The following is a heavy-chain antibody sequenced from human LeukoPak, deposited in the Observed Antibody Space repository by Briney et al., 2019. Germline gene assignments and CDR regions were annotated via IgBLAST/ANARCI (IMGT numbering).Heavy chain of an antibody. Sequence: KSSETLSLTCTVSGGSISSSSYYWGWIRQPPGKGLEWIGSIYYSGSTYYNPSLKSRVTISVDTSKNQFSLKLSSVTAADTAVYYCARRSAYSSSWFSFNNWFDPWGQGTLVTVSS. J-gene: IGHJ5*02. CDR2: IYYSGST. CDR1: GGSISSSSYY. D-gene: IGHD6-13*01. CDR3: ARRSAYSSSWFSFNNWFDP. V-gene: IGHV4-39*07.